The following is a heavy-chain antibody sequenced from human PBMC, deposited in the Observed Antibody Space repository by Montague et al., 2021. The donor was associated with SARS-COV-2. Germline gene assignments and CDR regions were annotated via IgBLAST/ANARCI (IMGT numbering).Heavy chain of an antibody. V-gene: IGHV4-39*01. CDR1: GDSISSSDYY. Sequence: ETLSLTCSVSGDSISSSDYYWGWIRQPPGKGLDWIGNVYYNGATYYNPSLQSRLTISGDRTKNQFSLELRSVTAADTAVYYCVRVTGLILTDLFDYWGQGNLVTVPS. CDR2: VYYNGAT. CDR3: VRVTGLILTDLFDY. J-gene: IGHJ4*02. D-gene: IGHD3-9*01.